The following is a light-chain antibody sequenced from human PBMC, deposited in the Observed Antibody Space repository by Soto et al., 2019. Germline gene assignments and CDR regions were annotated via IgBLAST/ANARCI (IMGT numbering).Light chain of an antibody. CDR2: DAY. Sequence: DILLTQSPATLSLSPGHSATLSCRASQSVGNYLAWYQQKPGQAPRLLIYDAYHRATGIPDRFSGSGSGTDFSLTITSLEPEDFAVYYCQQYGDSLSITFGQGTRLEIK. J-gene: IGKJ5*01. V-gene: IGKV3-11*01. CDR1: QSVGNY. CDR3: QQYGDSLSIT.